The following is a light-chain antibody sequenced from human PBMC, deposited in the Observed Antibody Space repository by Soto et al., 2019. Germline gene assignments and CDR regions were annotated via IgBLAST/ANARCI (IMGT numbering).Light chain of an antibody. J-gene: IGLJ2*01. CDR1: SGHSSYV. CDR2: LNSDGSH. CDR3: QTWATGIQI. V-gene: IGLV4-69*01. Sequence: QLVLTQSPSASASLGASVKLTCTLSSGHSSYVIAWHQQRPHKGPRYLMNLNSDGSHTKGDGIPDRFSGSSSGAERYLTISSLQSEDEADYYCQTWATGIQIFGGGTKLTVL.